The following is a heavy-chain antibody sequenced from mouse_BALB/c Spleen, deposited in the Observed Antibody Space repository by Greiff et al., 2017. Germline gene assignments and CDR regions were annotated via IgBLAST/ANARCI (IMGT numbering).Heavy chain of an antibody. CDR3: ASYYGSSRYAMDY. CDR2: IWAGGST. V-gene: IGHV2-9*02. Sequence: VKLVESGPGLVAPSQSLSITCTVSGFSLTSYGVHWVRQPPGKGLEWLGVIWAGGSTNYNSALMSRLSISKDNSKSQVFLKMNSLQTDDTAMYYCASYYGSSRYAMDYWGQGTSVTVSS. CDR1: GFSLTSYG. D-gene: IGHD1-1*01. J-gene: IGHJ4*01.